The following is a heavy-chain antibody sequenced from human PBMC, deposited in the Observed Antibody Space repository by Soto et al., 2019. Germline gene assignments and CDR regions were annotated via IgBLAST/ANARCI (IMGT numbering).Heavy chain of an antibody. CDR1: GNTFTNFG. D-gene: IGHD2-2*01. CDR2: ISAYTDDP. J-gene: IGHJ5*02. Sequence: ASVKVSCKASGNTFTNFGVTWVRQAPGQGLEWMGWISAYTDDPNYAQKFQGRVTMTIDTSTSTAYLDLRSLSSDDTAVYYCARAIPGAEAWFDPWGKGTLVTVSS. V-gene: IGHV1-18*01. CDR3: ARAIPGAEAWFDP.